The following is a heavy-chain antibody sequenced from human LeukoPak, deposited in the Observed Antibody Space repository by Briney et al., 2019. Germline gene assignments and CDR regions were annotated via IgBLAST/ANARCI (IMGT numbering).Heavy chain of an antibody. J-gene: IGHJ4*02. CDR1: GGTFSSYA. D-gene: IGHD3-22*01. V-gene: IGHV1-69*13. CDR3: ARDRVYYYDSSGYYYPHY. Sequence: SVKVSCKASGGTFSSYAISWVRQAPGQGLEWMGGIIPIFGTANYAQKFQGRVTITADESTSTAYMELSSLRSEDTAVYYCARDRVYYYDSSGYYYPHYWGQGTLVTVSS. CDR2: IIPIFGTA.